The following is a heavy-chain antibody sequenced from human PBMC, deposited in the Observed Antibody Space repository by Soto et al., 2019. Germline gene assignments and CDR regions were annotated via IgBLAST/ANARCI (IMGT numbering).Heavy chain of an antibody. D-gene: IGHD3-9*01. J-gene: IGHJ6*02. CDR1: GGSISSYY. CDR2: IYYSGST. Sequence: SETLSLTCTVSGGSISSYYWSWIRQPPGKGLEWIGYIYYSGSTDYNPSLKSRVTISVDTSKNQFSLKLSSVTAADTAVYYCARDREYYDILTGRPYYYGMDVWGQGTTVTVS. V-gene: IGHV4-59*01. CDR3: ARDREYYDILTGRPYYYGMDV.